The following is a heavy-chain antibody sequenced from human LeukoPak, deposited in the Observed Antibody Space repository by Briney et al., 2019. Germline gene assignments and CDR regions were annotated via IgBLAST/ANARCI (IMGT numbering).Heavy chain of an antibody. D-gene: IGHD3-10*01. Sequence: PSETLSLTCSVSGASISGITNYWGWIRQPPGKGLEWIGSVDYTGTTFYNPSLKSRVTVSVDTSKNHFSLRLTSVTAADTAVYYCAREEASGSYFDYWGQGTLVTVSS. V-gene: IGHV4-39*02. CDR2: VDYTGTT. CDR3: AREEASGSYFDY. CDR1: GASISGITNY. J-gene: IGHJ4*02.